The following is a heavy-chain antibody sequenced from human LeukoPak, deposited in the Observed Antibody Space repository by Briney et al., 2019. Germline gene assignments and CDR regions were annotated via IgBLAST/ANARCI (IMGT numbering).Heavy chain of an antibody. V-gene: IGHV3-23*01. CDR3: AESYYDSSGYFDDDYYYGMDV. CDR2: ISGSGGST. Sequence: GGSLRLSCAASGFTFSSYAMSWVRQAPGKGLEWVSAISGSGGSTYYADSVKGRFTISRDNSKNTLYLQMNSLRAEDTAVYYCAESYYDSSGYFDDDYYYGMDVWGQGTTVTVSS. D-gene: IGHD3-22*01. J-gene: IGHJ6*02. CDR1: GFTFSSYA.